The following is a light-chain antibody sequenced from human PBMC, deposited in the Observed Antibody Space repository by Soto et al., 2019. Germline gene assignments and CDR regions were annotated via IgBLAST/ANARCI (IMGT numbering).Light chain of an antibody. J-gene: IGKJ1*01. CDR3: QHYNSYPWT. CDR2: HAS. Sequence: DIQMTQSPSTLSASIRDRVNITCRASQTINNWLAWYQQKPVKAPNLLIYHASNLETGVPSRFSGSAFGTEFTLTISSLQPDDFATYYCQHYNSYPWTFGQGTKVDIK. CDR1: QTINNW. V-gene: IGKV1-5*01.